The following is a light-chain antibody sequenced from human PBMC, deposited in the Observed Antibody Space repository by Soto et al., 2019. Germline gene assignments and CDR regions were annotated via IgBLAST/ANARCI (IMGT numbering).Light chain of an antibody. CDR2: EGS. J-gene: IGLJ3*02. V-gene: IGLV2-23*01. Sequence: QSVLTQPASVSGSPGQSITIYCTGVSSDVGGYYFVSWYQHHSGKAPKLMIYEGSKRPSGVSNRFSGSKSDNTASLTISGLQAEDEADYYCCSYANTTTVFGAGTKLTVL. CDR3: CSYANTTTV. CDR1: SSDVGGYYF.